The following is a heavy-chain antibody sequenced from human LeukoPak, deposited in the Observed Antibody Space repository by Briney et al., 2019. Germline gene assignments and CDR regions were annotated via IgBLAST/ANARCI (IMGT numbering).Heavy chain of an antibody. J-gene: IGHJ4*02. CDR1: GFTISRYW. V-gene: IGHV3-7*01. CDR3: AVIVAAGTGGFDS. Sequence: PGGSLRLSCAASGFTISRYWMSWVRQAPGKGLEWVANIKEDGSDKNYVDSVKGRFTISRDNAKSSLYLQMNSLRVEDTALYYCAVIVAAGTGGFDSWGQGTLVTVSS. CDR2: IKEDGSDK. D-gene: IGHD6-13*01.